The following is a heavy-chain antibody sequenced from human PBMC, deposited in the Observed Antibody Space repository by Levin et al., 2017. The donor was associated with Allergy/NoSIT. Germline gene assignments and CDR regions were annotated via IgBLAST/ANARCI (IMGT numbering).Heavy chain of an antibody. J-gene: IGHJ5*02. CDR3: ARDHFLGDYKDWFDP. CDR1: GFTFSSYS. Sequence: PGGSLRLSCAASGFTFSSYSMNWVRQAPGKGLEWVSSISSSSSYIYYADSVKGRFTISRDNAKNSLYLQMNSLRAEDTAVYYCARDHFLGDYKDWFDPWGQGTLVTVSS. V-gene: IGHV3-21*01. D-gene: IGHD4-17*01. CDR2: ISSSSSYI.